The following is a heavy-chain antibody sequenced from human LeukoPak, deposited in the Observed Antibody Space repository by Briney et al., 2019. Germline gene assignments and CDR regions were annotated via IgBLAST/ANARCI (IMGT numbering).Heavy chain of an antibody. J-gene: IGHJ6*02. V-gene: IGHV3-30-3*01. CDR3: ARDGYCSSTSCYTSYYYYGMDV. D-gene: IGHD2-2*02. Sequence: SGGSLRLSCAASGFTFSSYAMHWVRQAPGKGLEWVAVISYDGSNKYYADSVKGRFTISRDNSKNTLYLQMNSLRAEDTAVYYCARDGYCSSTSCYTSYYYYGMDVWGQGTTDTVSS. CDR1: GFTFSSYA. CDR2: ISYDGSNK.